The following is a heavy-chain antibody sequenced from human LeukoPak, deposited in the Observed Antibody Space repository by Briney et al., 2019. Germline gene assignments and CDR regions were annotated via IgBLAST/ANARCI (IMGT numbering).Heavy chain of an antibody. CDR1: GYSFTSYW. CDR3: ARASHGNFDS. V-gene: IGHV5-51*01. Sequence: GESLKISCKGSGYSFTSYWIGWVRQLPGKGLEWMGNIHSGDSDIRYSPSFQGQVTISADKSISTAYLQWSSLKASDTAIYYCARASHGNFDSWGQGTLVTVSS. CDR2: IHSGDSDI. D-gene: IGHD1-14*01. J-gene: IGHJ4*02.